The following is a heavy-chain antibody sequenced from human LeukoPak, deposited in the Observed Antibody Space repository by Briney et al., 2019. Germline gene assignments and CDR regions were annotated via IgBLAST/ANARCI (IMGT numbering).Heavy chain of an antibody. CDR2: INSDESIT. D-gene: IGHD4-11*01. V-gene: IGHV3-74*01. CDR3: ARGLVPGFLDY. CDR1: GFTFSSSW. J-gene: IGHJ4*02. Sequence: GGSLGLSCAASGFTFSSSWMYWVRQAPGKGLVWVSRINSDESITTYADSVKGRFTISRDNAKNTLYLQMNSLRAEDTAVYYCARGLVPGFLDYWGQGTPVTVSS.